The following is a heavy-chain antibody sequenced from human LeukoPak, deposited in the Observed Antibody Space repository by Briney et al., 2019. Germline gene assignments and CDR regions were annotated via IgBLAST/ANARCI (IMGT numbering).Heavy chain of an antibody. J-gene: IGHJ6*02. Sequence: GGSLRLSCAASXFTVDNNYMTWVRQAPGRWLEWVSMIYSGGNTYYTDSVKGRLTISRDNSRNTLYLQMNSLRVDDTAVYYCAAYGLGSFIYGMDVWGQGTTVTVSS. D-gene: IGHD3-10*01. CDR1: XFTVDNNY. CDR2: IYSGGNT. CDR3: AAYGLGSFIYGMDV. V-gene: IGHV3-53*01.